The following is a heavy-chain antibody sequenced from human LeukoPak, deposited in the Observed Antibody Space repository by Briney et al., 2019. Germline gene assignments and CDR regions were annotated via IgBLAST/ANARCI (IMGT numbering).Heavy chain of an antibody. D-gene: IGHD2-2*01. CDR1: GYSFTSYW. V-gene: IGHV5-51*01. CDR3: ARPPNARYCSSTSCYPGAFDI. J-gene: IGHJ3*02. Sequence: GESLKISCKGSGYSFTSYWIGWVRQMPGKGLEWMGIIYPGDSDTRCSPSFQGQVTISADKSISTAYLQWSSLKASDTAMYYCARPPNARYCSSTSCYPGAFDIWGQGTMVTVSS. CDR2: IYPGDSDT.